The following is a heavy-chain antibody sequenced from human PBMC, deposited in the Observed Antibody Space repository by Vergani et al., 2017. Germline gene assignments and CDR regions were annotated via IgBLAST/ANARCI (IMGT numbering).Heavy chain of an antibody. J-gene: IGHJ4*02. CDR2: VYYNGST. Sequence: QLQLQESGPGLVKPSETLSLTRIGSGVSINNGNYSWGWIRQPPGKGLEWIGSVYYNGSTYYNPSLKSRVTTSVDASKNQFSLKLTSVTAADTAVYRCVFLATSPPRCFDCWGQGTLVIVSS. CDR1: GVSINNGNYS. V-gene: IGHV4-39*01. D-gene: IGHD2-2*01. CDR3: VFLATSPPRCFDC.